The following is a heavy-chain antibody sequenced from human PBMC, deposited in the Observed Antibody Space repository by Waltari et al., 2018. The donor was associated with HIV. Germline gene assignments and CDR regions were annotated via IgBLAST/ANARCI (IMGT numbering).Heavy chain of an antibody. CDR1: GDSVSNYY. D-gene: IGHD3-9*01. CDR3: ARHLSIRAVFDY. CDR2: ISDSGRT. J-gene: IGHJ4*02. Sequence: QVQLQESGPGLVKPSETLSLTCPVSGDSVSNYYWSWIRQPPEKGLEWIGSISDSGRTNYNPSLKSRLTISADMSQKHFSLRLTSVTAADTAVYYCARHLSIRAVFDYWGQGTLVTVSS. V-gene: IGHV4-59*08.